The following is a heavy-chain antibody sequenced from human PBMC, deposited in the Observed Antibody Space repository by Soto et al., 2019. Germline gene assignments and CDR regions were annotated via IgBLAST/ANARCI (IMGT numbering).Heavy chain of an antibody. J-gene: IGHJ4*02. D-gene: IGHD5-12*01. V-gene: IGHV4-31*02. Sequence: SETLSLTCTVSGGSISSGGYYWSWIRKHPGKGLEWVGYSYYTGSSYYNPSLKSRVTISVDASKNQLSLRLASVTAAETAVYYCARDLRGYSRYDYLDYWGQGIPVTVS. CDR1: GGSISSGGYY. CDR3: ARDLRGYSRYDYLDY. CDR2: SYYTGSS.